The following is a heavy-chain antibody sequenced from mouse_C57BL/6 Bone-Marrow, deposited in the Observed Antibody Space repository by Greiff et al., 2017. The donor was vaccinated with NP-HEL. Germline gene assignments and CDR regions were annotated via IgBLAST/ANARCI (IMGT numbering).Heavy chain of an antibody. V-gene: IGHV1-69*01. Sequence: QVQLQQPGAELVMPGASVKLSYKASGYTFTSYWMHWVKQRPGQGLEWIGEIDPSDSYTNYNQKFKGKSTLTVDQSSSTAYMQLSSLTSEDSAVYYCAFYGNFAWFAYWGQGTLVTVSA. J-gene: IGHJ3*01. CDR3: AFYGNFAWFAY. D-gene: IGHD2-1*01. CDR2: IDPSDSYT. CDR1: GYTFTSYW.